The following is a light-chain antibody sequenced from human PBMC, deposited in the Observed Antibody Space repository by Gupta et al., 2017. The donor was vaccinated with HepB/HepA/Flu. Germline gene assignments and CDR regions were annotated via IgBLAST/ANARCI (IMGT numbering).Light chain of an antibody. CDR1: QSLVHNGGDTH. CDR3: FQYTYRPHT. J-gene: IGKJ2*01. CDR2: RVS. Sequence: EVVMTHSPLSLPVTLGQPACISCNSSQSLVHNGGDTHLDWFQQRPGQSPRRLIYRVSNRDSGVPDRFSGGGSGTYFTLRISRVEAEDVGVYYCFQYTYRPHTFGQGTKLEIK. V-gene: IGKV2-30*02.